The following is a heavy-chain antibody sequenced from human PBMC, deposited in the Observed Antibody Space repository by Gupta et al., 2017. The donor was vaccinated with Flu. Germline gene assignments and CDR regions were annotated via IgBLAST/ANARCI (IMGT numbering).Heavy chain of an antibody. CDR1: GGSISSSRYY. CDR2: IYYSGST. V-gene: IGHV4-39*01. D-gene: IGHD5-18*01. Sequence: QLPLQESGPGLVKPSETLSLTCTVPGGSISSSRYYWGWIRQPPGKGLEWIGSIYYSGSTYYNPSLKSRVTISVDTSKNQFSLKLSSVTAADTAVYYCARDSYGNPDYWGQGTLVTGSS. J-gene: IGHJ4*02. CDR3: ARDSYGNPDY.